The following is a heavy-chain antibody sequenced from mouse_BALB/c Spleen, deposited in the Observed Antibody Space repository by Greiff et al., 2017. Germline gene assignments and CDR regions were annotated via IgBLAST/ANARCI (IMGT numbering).Heavy chain of an antibody. CDR3: TRDGYDDAMDY. D-gene: IGHD2-2*01. CDR1: GYTFTSYW. J-gene: IGHJ4*01. CDR2: IYPGNSDT. Sequence: VQLQQSGAELVKPGASVKMSCKASGYTFTSYWMHWVKQRPGQGLEWIGAIYPGNSDTSYNQKFKGKAKLTAVTSTSTAYMELSSLTNEDSAVYYCTRDGYDDAMDYWGQGTSVTVSS. V-gene: IGHV1-5*01.